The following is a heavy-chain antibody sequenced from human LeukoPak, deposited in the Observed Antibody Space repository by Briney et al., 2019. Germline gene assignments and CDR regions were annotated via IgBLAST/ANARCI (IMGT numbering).Heavy chain of an antibody. J-gene: IGHJ6*03. Sequence: SETLSLTCTVSGGSISSSSYYWGWIRQPPGKGLEWIGSIYYSGDTYYNPSLKSRRVTISVDTSKNQFSLRLSSVTAADTAVYYCARHQWHYYYYMGVWGKGSTVTFSS. CDR2: IYYSGDT. V-gene: IGHV4-39*01. CDR3: ARHQWHYYYYMGV. D-gene: IGHD6-19*01. CDR1: GGSISSSSYY.